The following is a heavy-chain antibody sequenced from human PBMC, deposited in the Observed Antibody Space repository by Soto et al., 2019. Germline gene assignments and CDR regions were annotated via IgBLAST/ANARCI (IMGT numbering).Heavy chain of an antibody. J-gene: IGHJ6*02. CDR1: GFTFSSCA. V-gene: IGHV3-23*01. Sequence: PGGSLRLSCAASGFTFSSCAMGWVRQAPGKGLEWVSDIIDSGASTYYADSVKGRFTISRDNSKSTLYLQMNSLRAEDTALYYCAKGRSYYYYYGVDLWGXGTTVTAS. CDR3: AKGRSYYYYYGVDL. CDR2: IIDSGAST.